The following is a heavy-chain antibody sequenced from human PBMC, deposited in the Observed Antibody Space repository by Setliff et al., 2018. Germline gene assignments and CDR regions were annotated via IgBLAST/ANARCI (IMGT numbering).Heavy chain of an antibody. CDR3: AKGGGRYHSAS. J-gene: IGHJ4*02. CDR2: VFYNGAA. Sequence: PSETLSLTCTVSDASIMAWIRQPPGKGLEFIGYVFYNGAAKYDPSLKSRVTISIDKSKNQFSLKLTSVTAADTAVYYCAKGGGRYHSASWGQGTLVTVSS. V-gene: IGHV4-59*12. CDR1: DASIM. D-gene: IGHD1-26*01.